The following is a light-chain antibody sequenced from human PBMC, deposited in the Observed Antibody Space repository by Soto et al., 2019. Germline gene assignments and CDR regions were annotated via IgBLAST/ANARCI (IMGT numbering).Light chain of an antibody. V-gene: IGKV4-1*01. CDR2: WAS. CDR1: QSVLYSSNNKNY. Sequence: DIVMTQSPDSLAVSLGERATINCKSSQSVLYSSNNKNYLXWYQQKLGQPPKLLIYWASTRESGVPDRFSXSGXGXDXTLTISSLQAEDVAVYYCQQYYNTPYTFGQGTKLEIK. CDR3: QQYYNTPYT. J-gene: IGKJ2*01.